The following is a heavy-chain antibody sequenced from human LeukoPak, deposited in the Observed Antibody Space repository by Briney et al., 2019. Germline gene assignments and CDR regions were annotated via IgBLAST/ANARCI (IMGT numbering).Heavy chain of an antibody. CDR2: ICPGDSDT. D-gene: IGHD5-24*01. CDR1: GYTFNSYW. J-gene: IGHJ4*02. Sequence: GESLKISCKGSGYTFNSYWIGWVRQMPGKGLEWVGIICPGDSDTTYSPSFQGQVTISADKSISTACLQWSSLKASDTAMYYCARRRDGYNYVGTDYWGQGTLITVSS. V-gene: IGHV5-51*01. CDR3: ARRRDGYNYVGTDY.